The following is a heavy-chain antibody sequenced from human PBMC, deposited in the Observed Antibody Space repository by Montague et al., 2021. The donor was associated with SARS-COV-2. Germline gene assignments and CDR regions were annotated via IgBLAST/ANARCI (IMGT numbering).Heavy chain of an antibody. CDR3: VHYASGSYYFHY. J-gene: IGHJ4*02. V-gene: IGHV2-5*02. CDR2: XXWVDEK. Sequence: PALVKPTQTLTLTCTFSGFSITTSTMGVGWIRQPPGKALEWHALXXWVDEKRFSPSLKSRLIITKDTFKDQVVLRMTNMDPVDTATYYCVHYASGSYYFHYWGQGTLVTVSS. CDR1: GFSITTSTMG. D-gene: IGHD3-10*01.